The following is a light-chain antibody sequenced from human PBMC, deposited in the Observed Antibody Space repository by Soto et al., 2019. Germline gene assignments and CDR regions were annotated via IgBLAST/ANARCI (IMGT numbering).Light chain of an antibody. CDR2: GAS. V-gene: IGKV1-5*01. J-gene: IGKJ1*01. CDR1: QSISTS. Sequence: DLPMTPSPSPLSSSFGGRVPITFRATQSISTSLAWYQQKPGKAPNLLISGASNLESGVPSRFSGSGSGTEFTLTISSLQPDDFSSYYCQQYYTYSTFGQGTKVDIK. CDR3: QQYYTYST.